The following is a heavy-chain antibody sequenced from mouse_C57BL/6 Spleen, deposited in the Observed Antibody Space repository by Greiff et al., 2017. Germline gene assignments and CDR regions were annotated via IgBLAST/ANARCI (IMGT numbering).Heavy chain of an antibody. CDR3: ARHGGGQIYYGNYFDY. CDR1: GFTFSDYY. D-gene: IGHD2-1*01. J-gene: IGHJ2*01. CDR2: ISNGGGST. Sequence: EVQLVESGGGLVQPGGSLKLSCAASGFTFSDYYMYWVRQTPEKRLEWVAYISNGGGSTYYPDTVKGRFTISRDNAKNTLYLQMSRLKSEDTAMYYCARHGGGQIYYGNYFDYWGQGTTLTVSS. V-gene: IGHV5-12*01.